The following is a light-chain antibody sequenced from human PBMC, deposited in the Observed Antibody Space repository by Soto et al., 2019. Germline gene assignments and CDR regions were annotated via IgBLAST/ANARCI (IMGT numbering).Light chain of an antibody. CDR3: AAWDVSLNGLYV. Sequence: QSVLTQPPSASGTPGQRVTISCSGSSSNIGSNTVNWYQQLPGTAPKLLIYSNNQRPSGVPDRFSGSKSGTSASLAISGLQSEDGTDYYCAAWDVSLNGLYVFGTGTKVTVL. CDR1: SSNIGSNT. CDR2: SNN. J-gene: IGLJ1*01. V-gene: IGLV1-44*01.